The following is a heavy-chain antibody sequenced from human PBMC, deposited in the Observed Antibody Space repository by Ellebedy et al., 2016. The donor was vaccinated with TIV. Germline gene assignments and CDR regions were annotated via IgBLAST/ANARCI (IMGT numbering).Heavy chain of an antibody. Sequence: GESLKISCTGPGYTFTNSWIGWVRQMPGKGLEWMGNIYPGDSNIRSSPSFQGQVTISADKSISTAYLQWNSLKASDTAMYYCARYRSIAAGEYDSWGQGTLVTVSS. J-gene: IGHJ4*02. D-gene: IGHD6-13*01. CDR1: GYTFTNSW. CDR2: IYPGDSNI. CDR3: ARYRSIAAGEYDS. V-gene: IGHV5-51*01.